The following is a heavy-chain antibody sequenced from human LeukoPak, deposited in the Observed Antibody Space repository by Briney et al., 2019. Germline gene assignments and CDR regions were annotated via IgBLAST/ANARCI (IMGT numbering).Heavy chain of an antibody. CDR2: LYSGGST. V-gene: IGHV3-53*01. J-gene: IGHJ2*01. CDR3: ARAWRQSRYWYFDL. CDR1: GFIVNNNY. Sequence: WGSLRLSCAASGFIVNNNYMNWVRQVPGKGLQWVSVLYSGGSTYYADSVKGRFTISRDSSKNTLYLQMTSLRVEDTAVYYCARAWRQSRYWYFDLWGRGTLVTVSS. D-gene: IGHD1-1*01.